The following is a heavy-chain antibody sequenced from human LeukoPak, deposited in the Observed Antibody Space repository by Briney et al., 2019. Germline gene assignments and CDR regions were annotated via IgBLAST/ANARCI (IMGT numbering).Heavy chain of an antibody. D-gene: IGHD4-17*01. Sequence: ASVKVSCKASGGTFSSYAISWVRQAPGQGLEWMGGIIPIFGTANYAQKFQGRVTTTADKSTSTAYMELSSLRSEDTAVYYCASSGVTRGNRASYYYYYMDVWGKGTTVTVSS. V-gene: IGHV1-69*06. CDR2: IIPIFGTA. CDR3: ASSGVTRGNRASYYYYYMDV. J-gene: IGHJ6*03. CDR1: GGTFSSYA.